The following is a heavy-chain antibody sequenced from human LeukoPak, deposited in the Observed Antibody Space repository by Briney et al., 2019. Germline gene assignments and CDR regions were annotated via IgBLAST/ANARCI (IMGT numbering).Heavy chain of an antibody. CDR1: GGTFSSYA. CDR3: ARDLPSKRYCSSTSCYTSASQH. D-gene: IGHD2-2*02. CDR2: IIPIFGTA. V-gene: IGHV1-69*13. J-gene: IGHJ1*01. Sequence: ASVKVSCKASGGTFSSYAISWVRQAPGQGLEWMGGIIPIFGTANYAQKFQGRVTITADESTSTAYMELSSLRSEDTAVYYCARDLPSKRYCSSTSCYTSASQHWGQGTLVTVSS.